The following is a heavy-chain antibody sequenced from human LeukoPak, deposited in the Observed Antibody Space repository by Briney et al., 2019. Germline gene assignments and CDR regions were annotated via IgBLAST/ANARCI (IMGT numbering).Heavy chain of an antibody. D-gene: IGHD5-18*01. J-gene: IGHJ4*02. CDR1: GGSISSYP. V-gene: IGHV4-4*07. CDR3: ARDGNSYGPDFDY. Sequence: SETLSLTCPVSGGSISSYPWSWIRPPAGKGLEWIGHININEGPTYNTSLRSRVTMSADTSRNQYSLKLSSVTAADTAVYYCARDGNSYGPDFDYWGQGALVTVSS. CDR2: ININEGP.